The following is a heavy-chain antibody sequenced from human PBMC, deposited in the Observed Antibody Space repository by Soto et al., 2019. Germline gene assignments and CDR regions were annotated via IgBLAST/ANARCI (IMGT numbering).Heavy chain of an antibody. CDR3: ARDRELVTMIVVAPAGAFEI. CDR1: GYTFTSYY. Sequence: ASVKVSCKASGYTFTSYYMHWVRQAPGQGLEWMGIINPSGGSTSYAQKFQGRVTMTRDTSTSTVYMELSSLRSEDTAVYYCARDRELVTMIVVAPAGAFEIWGQVTMVPV. J-gene: IGHJ3*02. D-gene: IGHD3-22*01. V-gene: IGHV1-46*01. CDR2: INPSGGST.